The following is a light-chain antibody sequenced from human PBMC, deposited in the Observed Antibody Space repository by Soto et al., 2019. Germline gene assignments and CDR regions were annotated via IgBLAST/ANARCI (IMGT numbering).Light chain of an antibody. CDR2: KES. Sequence: DIQMTQSPSTLSASVGDRVTVTCRASQRISSWLAWYQQKPGKAPKLLIYKESSLESGVPSRFSGSASGTEFTLTISSLQPDDFATYYCHQYTSYPRPFGQGTKVEIK. CDR1: QRISSW. CDR3: HQYTSYPRP. J-gene: IGKJ1*01. V-gene: IGKV1-5*03.